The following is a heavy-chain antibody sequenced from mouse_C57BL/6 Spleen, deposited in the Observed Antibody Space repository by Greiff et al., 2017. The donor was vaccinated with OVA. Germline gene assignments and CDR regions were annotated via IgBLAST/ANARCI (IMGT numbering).Heavy chain of an antibody. J-gene: IGHJ1*03. CDR2: IRNKANGYTT. D-gene: IGHD2-4*01. CDR3: ARSFYYDYQGYFDV. V-gene: IGHV7-3*01. CDR1: GFTFTDYY. Sequence: EVKVVESGGGLVQPGGSLSLSCAASGFTFTDYYMSWVRQPPGKALEWLGFIRNKANGYTTEYSASVKGRFTISRDNSQSILYLQMNALRAEDSATYYCARSFYYDYQGYFDVWGTGTTVTVSS.